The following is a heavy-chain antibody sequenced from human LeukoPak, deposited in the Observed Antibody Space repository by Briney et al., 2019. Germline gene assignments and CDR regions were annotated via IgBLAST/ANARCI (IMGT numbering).Heavy chain of an antibody. CDR3: ARNEDRYGNLRP. J-gene: IGHJ5*02. V-gene: IGHV4-31*03. CDR1: GGSISSGGYY. Sequence: PSQTLSLTCTVSGGSISSGGYYWSWIRQHPGKGLEGIGYIYYSGSTYYNPSLKRRVTLSVDTSKNQFSLKLSSVTAADTAAYYCARNEDRYGNLRPWGQGTLVTVSS. D-gene: IGHD4-23*01. CDR2: IYYSGST.